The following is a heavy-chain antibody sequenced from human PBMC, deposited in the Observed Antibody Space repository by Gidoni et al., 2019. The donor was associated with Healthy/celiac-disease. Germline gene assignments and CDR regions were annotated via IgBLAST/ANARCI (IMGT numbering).Heavy chain of an antibody. Sequence: EVQLVESGGGLVQPGRSLRLSCAASGFTFADYAMHWVRQAPGKGLEWVSGISWNSGSIGYADSVKGRFTISRDNAKNSLYLQMNSLRAEDTALYYCAKDLTDIVVVPAAADYWGQGTLVTVSS. CDR2: ISWNSGSI. D-gene: IGHD2-2*01. CDR1: GFTFADYA. V-gene: IGHV3-9*01. J-gene: IGHJ4*02. CDR3: AKDLTDIVVVPAAADY.